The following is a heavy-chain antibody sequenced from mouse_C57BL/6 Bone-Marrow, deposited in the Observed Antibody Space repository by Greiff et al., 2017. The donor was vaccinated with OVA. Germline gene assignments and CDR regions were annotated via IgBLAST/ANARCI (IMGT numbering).Heavy chain of an antibody. CDR1: GFTFSDYG. D-gene: IGHD1-1*01. CDR3: ARETTVVDWYFDV. V-gene: IGHV5-17*01. Sequence: EVQVVESGGGLVKPGGSLKLSCAASGFTFSDYGMHWVRQAPEKGLEWVAYISSGSSTIYYAEKVKGRFTISRDNDKNTLFRQITSLRSEDTAMYYCARETTVVDWYFDVWGTGTTVTVSS. CDR2: ISSGSSTI. J-gene: IGHJ1*03.